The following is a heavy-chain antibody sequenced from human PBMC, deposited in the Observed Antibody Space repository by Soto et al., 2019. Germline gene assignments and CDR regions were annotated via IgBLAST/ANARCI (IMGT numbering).Heavy chain of an antibody. J-gene: IGHJ6*02. CDR2: IIPIFGTA. V-gene: IGHV1-69*12. CDR1: GGTFSSYA. CDR3: ARRGGLVPALPSSRFIPPEANYYYYGMDV. D-gene: IGHD2-2*01. Sequence: QVQLVQSGAEVKKPGSSVKVSCKASGGTFSSYAISWVRQAPGQGLEWMGGIIPIFGTANYAQKFQGRVTMTADESTSTAYLELSSLRSEDTAVYYCARRGGLVPALPSSRFIPPEANYYYYGMDVWGQGTTVTVSS.